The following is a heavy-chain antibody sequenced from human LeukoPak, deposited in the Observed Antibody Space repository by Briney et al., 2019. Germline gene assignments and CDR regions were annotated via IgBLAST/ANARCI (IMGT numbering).Heavy chain of an antibody. D-gene: IGHD6-19*01. CDR3: ARNTGWYDFTVDY. J-gene: IGHJ4*02. CDR2: IIPIFGTA. Sequence: SVKVSSKASRGTFSSYAISWVRQAPGPGLEWMGRIIPIFGTANYAQKFQGRVTITTDESTSTAYMELSSLRSEDTAVYYCARNTGWYDFTVDYWGQGTLVTVSS. V-gene: IGHV1-69*05. CDR1: RGTFSSYA.